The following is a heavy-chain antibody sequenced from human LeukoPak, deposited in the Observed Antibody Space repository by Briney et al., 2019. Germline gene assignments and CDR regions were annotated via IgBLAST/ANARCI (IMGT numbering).Heavy chain of an antibody. CDR3: ARGGTYYPCIDY. CDR2: ISAYNGYT. V-gene: IGHV1-18*01. CDR1: GYAFPPTY. D-gene: IGHD1-26*01. J-gene: IGHJ4*02. Sequence: ASVKVSCKTCGYAFPPTYIHWVRQAPGQGLEWMGRISAYNGYTSYAQKFQGRVAMTTDSSTSIAYMDLASLTSDDTAVYYCARGGTYYPCIDYWGQGILVTVSS.